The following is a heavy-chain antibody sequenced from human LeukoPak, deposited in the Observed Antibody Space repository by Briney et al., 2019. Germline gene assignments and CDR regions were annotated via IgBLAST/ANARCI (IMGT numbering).Heavy chain of an antibody. CDR1: GFTVSRNY. D-gene: IGHD4-17*01. Sequence: TGAYLRLSCAASGFTVSRNYMGWFRQAPGKGLEWVSGIYGGGSTYYADSVKGRFTISRDNSKNTLYLQMNSLKAEDTAVYYCAARDRGDYPYFDYWGQGTLVTVSS. CDR3: AARDRGDYPYFDY. J-gene: IGHJ4*02. CDR2: IYGGGST. V-gene: IGHV3-53*01.